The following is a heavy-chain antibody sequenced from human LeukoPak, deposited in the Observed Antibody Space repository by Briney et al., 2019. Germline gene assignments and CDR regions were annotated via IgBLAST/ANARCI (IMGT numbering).Heavy chain of an antibody. Sequence: GASVKVSCKASGYIFPSFGISWVRQAPGQGLEWVGWINAYNGNTNYAQKLQGRVTMTTDTSTSTAYMELRSLRSDDTAVYYCARVLLPTQSYTAGYYYYMDVWGKGTTVTVSS. CDR2: INAYNGNT. J-gene: IGHJ6*03. CDR3: ARVLLPTQSYTAGYYYYMDV. CDR1: GYIFPSFG. D-gene: IGHD2-2*02. V-gene: IGHV1-18*01.